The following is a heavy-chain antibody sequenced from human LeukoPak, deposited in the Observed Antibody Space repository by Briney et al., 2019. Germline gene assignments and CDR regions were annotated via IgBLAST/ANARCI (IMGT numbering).Heavy chain of an antibody. J-gene: IGHJ5*02. Sequence: GGSLRLSCAASGFTFSNAWMSWVRQAPGKGLEWVSTITGSGGSTYYADSVKGRFTISRDNSKNTLYLQMNSLRVEDTAVYYCGKAPQQQLVIPWFDPWGQGTLVTVSS. V-gene: IGHV3-23*01. CDR1: GFTFSNAW. CDR3: GKAPQQQLVIPWFDP. D-gene: IGHD6-13*01. CDR2: ITGSGGST.